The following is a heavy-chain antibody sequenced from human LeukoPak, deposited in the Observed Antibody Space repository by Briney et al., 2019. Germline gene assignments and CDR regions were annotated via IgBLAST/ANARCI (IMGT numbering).Heavy chain of an antibody. V-gene: IGHV4-59*11. CDR1: GGSISSHC. CDR3: ASGVGATFDY. J-gene: IGHJ4*02. Sequence: SETLSLTCTVSGGSISSHCWSWIRQPPGKGLEWIGYIYYSGSTNYNPSLKSRVTISVDTSKNQFSLKLSSVTAADTAVYYCASGVGATFDYWGQGTLVTVSS. D-gene: IGHD1-26*01. CDR2: IYYSGST.